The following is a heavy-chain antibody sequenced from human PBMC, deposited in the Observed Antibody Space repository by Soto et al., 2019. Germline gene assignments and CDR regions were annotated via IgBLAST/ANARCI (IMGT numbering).Heavy chain of an antibody. CDR1: GGTFSTYA. J-gene: IGHJ6*02. Sequence: QVQLVQSGAEVKKPGSSVKVSCKAPGGTFSTYAISWVRQAPGQGIEWMGWVIPIFGTPKYAQKFQGRVTITADESTSTGYMELRSLRSEDTAVYYCARSQGGSSSLDIYYYYYYGMDVWGQGTTVTVSS. V-gene: IGHV1-69*01. CDR2: VIPIFGTP. CDR3: ARSQGGSSSLDIYYYYYYGMDV. D-gene: IGHD2-15*01.